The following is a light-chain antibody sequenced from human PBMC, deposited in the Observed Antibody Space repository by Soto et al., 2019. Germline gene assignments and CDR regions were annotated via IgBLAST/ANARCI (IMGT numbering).Light chain of an antibody. CDR1: SSKIGAGYD. V-gene: IGLV1-40*01. Sequence: QSVLTQPPSVSGAPGQRVTISCTGSSSKIGAGYDVHWYQQLPVTAPKVLIYGNSNRPSGVPDRFSGSKSGTSASLAITGLQSEDEADYYCQSYDSSLSVVVFGGATKVTVL. J-gene: IGLJ2*01. CDR2: GNS. CDR3: QSYDSSLSVVV.